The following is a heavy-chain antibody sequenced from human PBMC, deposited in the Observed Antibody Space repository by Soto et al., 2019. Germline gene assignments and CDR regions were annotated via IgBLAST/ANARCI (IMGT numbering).Heavy chain of an antibody. CDR3: ARDSHYSDPYYGMDV. D-gene: IGHD2-21*01. J-gene: IGHJ6*02. CDR1: GFTFSSYW. CDR2: INSDGSST. V-gene: IGHV3-74*01. Sequence: GGSLRLSCAASGFTFSSYWMHWVRQAPGKGLVWVSRINSDGSSTSYADSVKGRFTISRDNAKNTLYLQMNSLRAEDTAVYYCARDSHYSDPYYGMDVWGHGTTVTVSS.